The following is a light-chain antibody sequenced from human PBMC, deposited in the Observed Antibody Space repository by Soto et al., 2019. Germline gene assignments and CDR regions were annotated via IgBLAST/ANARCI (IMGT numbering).Light chain of an antibody. CDR2: DVS. CDR3: QQYGSSPT. J-gene: IGKJ1*01. CDR1: HSVSSNY. V-gene: IGKV3-20*01. Sequence: EIVLTQSPGTLSLSPGERATLSCRSSHSVSSNYLAWYQQKPGQAPRLLIYDVSSRATGIPDRFSGSGSGTDVSLTISRREPVDFAVYYCQQYGSSPTFGQGTKVEIK.